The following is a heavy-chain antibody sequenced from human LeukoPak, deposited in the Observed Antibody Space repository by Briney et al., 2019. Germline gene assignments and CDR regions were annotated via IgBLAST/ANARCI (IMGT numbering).Heavy chain of an antibody. J-gene: IGHJ5*02. CDR2: INPSGGST. CDR3: ARDSSSRIWILGDFDP. Sequence: ASVKVSCKASGYTFTSYYMHWVRQAPGQGLEWMGIINPSGGSTSYAQKFQGRVTMTRDTSTSTVYVELSSLRSEDTAVYYCARDSSSRIWILGDFDPWGQGTLVTVSS. V-gene: IGHV1-46*01. D-gene: IGHD6-13*01. CDR1: GYTFTSYY.